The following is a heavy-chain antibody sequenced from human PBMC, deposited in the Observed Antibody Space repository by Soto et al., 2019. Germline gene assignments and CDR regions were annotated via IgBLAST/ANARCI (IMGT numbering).Heavy chain of an antibody. CDR1: GFTFSSYA. Sequence: EVPLLQSGGGLVQPGGSLRLSCAASGFTFSSYAISWVRQAPGKGLEWVSAISNSGGNTYYADSVMGRFTISRDNSKNTLFLQMNSLRAEDTAIYYCVKEWGRPLAYWGQGTLVTVSS. D-gene: IGHD7-27*01. CDR3: VKEWGRPLAY. CDR2: ISNSGGNT. V-gene: IGHV3-23*01. J-gene: IGHJ4*02.